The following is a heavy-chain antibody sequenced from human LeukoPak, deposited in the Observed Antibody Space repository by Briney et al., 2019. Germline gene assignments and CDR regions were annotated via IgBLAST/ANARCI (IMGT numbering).Heavy chain of an antibody. D-gene: IGHD1-7*01. Sequence: SVKVSCKASGGTFSSYTISWVRQAPGQGLEWMGRIIPILGIANYAQKFQGRVTITADKSTSTAYMELSSLRSEDTAVYYCARARTGTTNYYYFYMDVWGKGTTVTVSS. CDR2: IIPILGIA. J-gene: IGHJ6*03. CDR1: GGTFSSYT. CDR3: ARARTGTTNYYYFYMDV. V-gene: IGHV1-69*02.